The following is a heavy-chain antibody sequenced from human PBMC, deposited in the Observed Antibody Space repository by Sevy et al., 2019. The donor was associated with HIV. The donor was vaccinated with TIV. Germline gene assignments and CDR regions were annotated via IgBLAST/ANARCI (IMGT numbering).Heavy chain of an antibody. J-gene: IGHJ4*02. D-gene: IGHD3-16*01. CDR1: GFTFSANW. V-gene: IGHV3-7*01. CDR2: IKADGSDK. Sequence: GGSLRLSCAASGFTFSANWMNWVRQAPGKGLEWVANIKADGSDKHYVDSVEGRFTISRDNVKNLLFLLMNSLRVEYTAVYYCAHETFGRFESWGQGTLVTVSS. CDR3: AHETFGRFES.